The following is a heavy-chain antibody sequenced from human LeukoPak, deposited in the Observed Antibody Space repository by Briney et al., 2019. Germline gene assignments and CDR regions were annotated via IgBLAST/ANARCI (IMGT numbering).Heavy chain of an antibody. V-gene: IGHV4-59*08. CDR2: ICYSGIT. Sequence: SETLSLTCTVSGGSIKPYYWSWIRQPPGKGLEWIGYICYSGITNYDSALKGRVTISVDTSKNQFSLRLTSVTASDTAVYYCARHDFYYWGQGSLVTVSS. CDR1: GGSIKPYY. J-gene: IGHJ4*02. CDR3: ARHDFYY.